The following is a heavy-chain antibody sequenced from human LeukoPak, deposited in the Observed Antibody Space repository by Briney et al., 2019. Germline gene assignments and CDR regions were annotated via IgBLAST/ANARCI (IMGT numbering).Heavy chain of an antibody. CDR1: GFTFSTYS. V-gene: IGHV3-48*04. J-gene: IGHJ4*02. D-gene: IGHD3-22*01. CDR3: ARHHYDSSGYYTLFDY. CDR2: ISSSSSTI. Sequence: PGGSLRLSCAASGFTFSTYSMNWVRQAPGKGLEWGSYISSSSSTIYYTDSVKGRFTISRDNAKNSLYLQMDSLRAEGTAVYYCARHHYDSSGYYTLFDYWGQGTLVTVSS.